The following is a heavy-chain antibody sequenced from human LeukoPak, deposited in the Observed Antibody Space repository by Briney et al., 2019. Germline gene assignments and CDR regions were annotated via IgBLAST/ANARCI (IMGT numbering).Heavy chain of an antibody. Sequence: SETLSLTCTVSGGSIGTYYWSWIRQSPGKGLEWIGYIYVTGSTRYNPYLQSRVTISVDTSRNQFFLKMSSVTAADTAVYYCARHIGGGIGDMDVCGKGTKVTVSS. D-gene: IGHD3-16*02. V-gene: IGHV4-59*08. CDR2: IYVTGST. CDR3: ARHIGGGIGDMDV. CDR1: GGSIGTYY. J-gene: IGHJ6*03.